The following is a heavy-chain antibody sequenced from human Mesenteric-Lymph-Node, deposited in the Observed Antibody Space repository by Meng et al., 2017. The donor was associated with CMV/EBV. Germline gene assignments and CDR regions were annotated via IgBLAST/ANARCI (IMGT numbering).Heavy chain of an antibody. Sequence: SETLSLTCAISGDSVSSNSASWNWLRQSPSRGLEWLGRTFFRSKWYSDYAVSVKSRMTINPDTSKNQFSMQLNSVTPEDTAVYYCAREEDYYGSSYYNFFDPWGQGTLVTVSS. CDR2: TFFRSKWYS. CDR3: AREEDYYGSSYYNFFDP. J-gene: IGHJ5*02. V-gene: IGHV6-1*01. CDR1: GDSVSSNSAS. D-gene: IGHD3-22*01.